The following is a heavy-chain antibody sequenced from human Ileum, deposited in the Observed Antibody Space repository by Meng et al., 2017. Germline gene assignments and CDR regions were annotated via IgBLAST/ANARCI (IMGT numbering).Heavy chain of an antibody. CDR3: ARVQGRSGTTVTTAGD. CDR1: GYTFTSYG. D-gene: IGHD4-17*01. J-gene: IGHJ4*01. V-gene: IGHV1-18*01. Sequence: ASVKVSCKASGYTFTSYGIPWVRQAPGQGLEWMGWISTYNGNTNYAQKFQGRVTMTTDTSTSTAYMELRSLRSDDTALYYCARVQGRSGTTVTTAGDWGQGNKVTVSS. CDR2: ISTYNGNT.